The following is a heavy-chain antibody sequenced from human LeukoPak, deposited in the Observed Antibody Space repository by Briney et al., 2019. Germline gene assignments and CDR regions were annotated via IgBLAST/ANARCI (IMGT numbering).Heavy chain of an antibody. CDR1: GYTFTGYY. J-gene: IGHJ4*02. CDR3: TRGDRNEKFDY. Sequence: ASVKVSCKASGYTFTGYYMHWVRQAPGQGLEWMGRINPNSGGTDFAQKFQGRVTMTGDTSINTAYMELSRLKSDDTAVYYCTRGDRNEKFDYWGQGTLVTVSS. V-gene: IGHV1-2*06. CDR2: INPNSGGT. D-gene: IGHD1-14*01.